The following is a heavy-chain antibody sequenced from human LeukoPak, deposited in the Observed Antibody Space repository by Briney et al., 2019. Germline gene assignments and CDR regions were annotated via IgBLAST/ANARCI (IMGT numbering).Heavy chain of an antibody. J-gene: IGHJ4*02. CDR1: GDSITGYY. CDR3: ARGISNFDY. CDR2: IYYTGNT. Sequence: PSETLSLTCTVSGDSITGYYWGWIRQPPGKGLEWIGNIYYTGNTYYNASLKSRVTISVDTSKNQFSLKLSSVTAADTAVYYCARGISNFDYWGQGTLVTVSS. V-gene: IGHV4-39*07.